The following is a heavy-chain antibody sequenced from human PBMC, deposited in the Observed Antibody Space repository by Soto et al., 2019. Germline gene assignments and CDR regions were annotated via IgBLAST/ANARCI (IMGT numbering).Heavy chain of an antibody. V-gene: IGHV3-23*01. J-gene: IGHJ5*02. D-gene: IGHD2-15*01. CDR3: AHGYSRYMRTRWFDP. Sequence: EVQLLESGGGLVQPGGSLRLSCAASGFTFSSYAMSWVRQAPGKGLEWVSGISGSGGTTYYADSGNGRFTISRDNSENTLYVRMHSLRAADTAVSYFAHGYSRYMRTRWFDPWGQGTLVTVS. CDR1: GFTFSSYA. CDR2: ISGSGGTT.